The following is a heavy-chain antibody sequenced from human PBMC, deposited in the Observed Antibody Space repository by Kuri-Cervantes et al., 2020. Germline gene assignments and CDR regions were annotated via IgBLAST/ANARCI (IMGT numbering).Heavy chain of an antibody. V-gene: IGHV4-59*12. CDR3: ARATLWFGELLEYYYYGMDV. Sequence: GSLRLSCTVSGGSISSYYWSWIRQPPGKGLEWIGEIYHSGSTNYNPSLKSRVTISVDKSKNQFSLKLSSVTAADTAVYYCARATLWFGELLEYYYYGMDVWGQGTTVTVSS. CDR1: GGSISSYY. D-gene: IGHD3-10*01. CDR2: IYHSGST. J-gene: IGHJ6*02.